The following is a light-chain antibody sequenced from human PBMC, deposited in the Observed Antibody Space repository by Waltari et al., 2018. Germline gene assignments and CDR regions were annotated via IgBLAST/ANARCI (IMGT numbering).Light chain of an antibody. J-gene: IGKJ4*01. CDR2: DAS. CDR1: QGVSSN. V-gene: IGKV3-11*01. CDR3: QQRGTWPLT. Sequence: EIVLTQSPATLSLSPGERGTLSCRASQGVSSNLAWYQQKPGQAPRLLIYDASNRATGAPARFSGSGSGTDFTLTISSLEPEDFAVYYCQQRGTWPLTFGGGNKVEIK.